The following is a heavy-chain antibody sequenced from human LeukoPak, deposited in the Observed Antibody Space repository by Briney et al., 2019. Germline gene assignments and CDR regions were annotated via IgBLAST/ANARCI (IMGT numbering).Heavy chain of an antibody. CDR2: IRSKTDDRTT. Sequence: PGGSLRFSRASSGYTLCKSCMSWVRQAPGKGLECVGRIRSKTDDRTTAYAPAEKDRFTISRDDSKNTLYLQMNSLKTEDTAVYYCARDRGLWFWELSFDYWGQGTLVTVSS. D-gene: IGHD3-10*01. CDR1: GYTLCKSC. J-gene: IGHJ4*02. V-gene: IGHV3-15*01. CDR3: ARDRGLWFWELSFDY.